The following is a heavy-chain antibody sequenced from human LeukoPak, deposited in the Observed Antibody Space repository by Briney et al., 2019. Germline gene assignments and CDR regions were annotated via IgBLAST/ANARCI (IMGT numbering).Heavy chain of an antibody. D-gene: IGHD4-17*01. CDR1: GGSISSSNW. CDR2: IYHSGST. J-gene: IGHJ3*02. V-gene: IGHV4-4*02. Sequence: SETLSLTCAVSGGSISSSNWWSWVRQPPGKGLEWIGEIYHSGSTNYNPSLKSRVTISVDTSKNQFSLKLSSVTAADTAVYYCARQTYGDAFDIWGQGTMVTVSS. CDR3: ARQTYGDAFDI.